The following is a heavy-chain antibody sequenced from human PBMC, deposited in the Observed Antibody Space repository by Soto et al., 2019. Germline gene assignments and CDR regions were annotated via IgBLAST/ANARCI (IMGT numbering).Heavy chain of an antibody. CDR3: AKRRGAGGHLYY. J-gene: IGHJ4*02. CDR1: GFTFSSYA. CDR2: VSIGGST. V-gene: IGHV3-23*01. Sequence: DVQLLESGGGLVQPEGSLRLSCAASGFTFSSYAMGWVRQGPGKGLEWVAVVSIGGSTHYADSVRGRFTISRDNSKNTLSLQMNSLTAEDTAVYFCAKRRGAGGHLYYWGQGALVSVSS. D-gene: IGHD2-15*01.